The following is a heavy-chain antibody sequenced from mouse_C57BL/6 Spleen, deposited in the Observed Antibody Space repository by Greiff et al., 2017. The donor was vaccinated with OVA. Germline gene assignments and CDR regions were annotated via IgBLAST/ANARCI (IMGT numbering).Heavy chain of an antibody. CDR3: ASDYDYDGAY. CDR1: GYAFTNYL. D-gene: IGHD2-4*01. CDR2: LNPGSGGT. V-gene: IGHV1-54*01. J-gene: IGHJ3*01. Sequence: QVQLQQSGAELVRPGTSVKVSCKASGYAFTNYLIEWVKQRPGQGLEWIGVLNPGSGGTNYNEKFKGKATLTADKSSSTAYMQLSSLTSEDSAVYFCASDYDYDGAYWGQGTLVTVSA.